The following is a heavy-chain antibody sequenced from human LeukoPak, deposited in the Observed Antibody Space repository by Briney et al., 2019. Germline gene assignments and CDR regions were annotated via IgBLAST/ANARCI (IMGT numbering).Heavy chain of an antibody. CDR1: GYTFTSYD. CDR2: MNPNSGNT. V-gene: IGHV1-8*01. D-gene: IGHD3-3*01. J-gene: IGHJ4*02. CDR3: ARGRSHDFWSGYYF. Sequence: ASVKVFCKASGYTFTSYDINWVRQATGQGLEWMGWMNPNSGNTGYAQKFQGRVTMTRNTSISTAYMELSSLRSEDTAVYYCARGRSHDFWSGYYFWGQGTLVTVSS.